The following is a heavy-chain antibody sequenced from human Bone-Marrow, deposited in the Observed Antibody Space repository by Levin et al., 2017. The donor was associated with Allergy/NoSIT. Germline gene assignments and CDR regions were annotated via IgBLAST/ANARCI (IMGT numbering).Heavy chain of an antibody. CDR1: GFTFSSYG. J-gene: IGHJ4*02. Sequence: GGSLRLSCAASGFTFSSYGMTWVRQAPGKGLEWVSVISHNSGNTYYADSVKSRFTISRDNSKHTLYLQMNSLRLEDTAVYYCARVGALAQERRTPVDDWGQGTLVTVSS. V-gene: IGHV3-23*01. CDR3: ARVGALAQERRTPVDD. D-gene: IGHD1-1*01. CDR2: ISHNSGNT.